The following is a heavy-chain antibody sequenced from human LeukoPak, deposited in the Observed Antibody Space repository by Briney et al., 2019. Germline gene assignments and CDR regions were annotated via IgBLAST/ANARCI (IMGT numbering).Heavy chain of an antibody. J-gene: IGHJ4*02. V-gene: IGHV4-39*01. CDR2: MYYSGNT. D-gene: IGHD2-21*01. Sequence: SETLSLTCTVSGGSISSSTHCWSWVRQPPGKGLEWIGCMYYSGNTYYSSSLKGRVTISLDTPKNQFSLRLNSVTASDTAVYYCVRHIAYHANLDCWGQGTLVTVSS. CDR1: GGSISSSTHC. CDR3: VRHIAYHANLDC.